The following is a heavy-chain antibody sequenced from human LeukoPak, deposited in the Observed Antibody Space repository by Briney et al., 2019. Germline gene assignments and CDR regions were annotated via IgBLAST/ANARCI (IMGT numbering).Heavy chain of an antibody. CDR3: ARRLRWYFDY. J-gene: IGHJ4*02. V-gene: IGHV4-59*08. Sequence: TSETLSLTCTVSGGSISSYYWSWIRQPPGKGLEWIGYIYYSGSTNYNPSLKSRVTISVDTSKNQFSLKLSSVTAADTAVYYCARRLRWYFDYWGQGTLVTVSS. CDR1: GGSISSYY. D-gene: IGHD4-23*01. CDR2: IYYSGST.